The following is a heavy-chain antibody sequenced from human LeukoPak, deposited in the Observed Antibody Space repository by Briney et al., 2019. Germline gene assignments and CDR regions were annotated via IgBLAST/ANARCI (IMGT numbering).Heavy chain of an antibody. CDR3: ARQDCTNGVCYRGGY. Sequence: GESLKICGKGSGYSFTSYWIGWVRPMPGKGLEWKGIIYPGDSDTRYSPSFQGQVTISADKSISTAYLQWSSLKASDTAMYYCARQDCTNGVCYRGGYWGQGTLVTVSS. V-gene: IGHV5-51*01. J-gene: IGHJ4*02. D-gene: IGHD2-8*01. CDR1: GYSFTSYW. CDR2: IYPGDSDT.